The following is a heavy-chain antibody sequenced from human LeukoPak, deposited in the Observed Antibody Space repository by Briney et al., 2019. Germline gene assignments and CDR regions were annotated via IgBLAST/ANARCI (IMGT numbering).Heavy chain of an antibody. CDR1: GGSISSSSYY. CDR2: VYYRGNT. J-gene: IGHJ4*02. CDR3: ARGDWKYGDFDR. Sequence: SETLSLTCAVSGGSISSSSYYWGWIRQPPGKGLEWIGSVYYRGNTYYNPSLKSRVTTSVDTSKNQFSLKVSSMTAADTAVYYRARGDWKYGDFDRWGQGTLVTVSS. D-gene: IGHD1-7*01. V-gene: IGHV4-39*07.